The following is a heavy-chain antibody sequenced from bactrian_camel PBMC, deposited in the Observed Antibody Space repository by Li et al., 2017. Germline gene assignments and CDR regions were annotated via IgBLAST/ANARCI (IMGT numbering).Heavy chain of an antibody. D-gene: IGHD5*01. V-gene: IGHV3S55*01. CDR2: ISVDGTT. CDR3: AADPIDDYTDGDCLWSFSDYAH. CDR1: GDTFHGSDGSE. Sequence: VQLVESGGGSALAGGSLTLSCTAFGDTFHGSDGSEMGWYRQAPGKECELVSTISVDGTTYYASSVKGRFTISQDNAKNTLYLEMNSLEPGDTATYSCAADPIDDYTDGDCLWSFSDYAHWGQGTQVTVS. J-gene: IGHJ4*01.